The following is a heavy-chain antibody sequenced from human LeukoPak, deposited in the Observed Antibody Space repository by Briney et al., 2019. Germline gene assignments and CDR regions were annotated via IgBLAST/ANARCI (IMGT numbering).Heavy chain of an antibody. CDR1: GFTFSSYS. Sequence: GGSLRLSCAASGFTFSSYSMNWVRQAPGKGLEWVSYISTSGSTKYYADSVKGRFTISRDNAKNSLYLQMNSLRAEDTAVYYCARDRDPGYNDSSGYRRVNAFDIWGQGTMVTVSS. CDR2: ISTSGSTK. V-gene: IGHV3-48*04. CDR3: ARDRDPGYNDSSGYRRVNAFDI. D-gene: IGHD3-22*01. J-gene: IGHJ3*02.